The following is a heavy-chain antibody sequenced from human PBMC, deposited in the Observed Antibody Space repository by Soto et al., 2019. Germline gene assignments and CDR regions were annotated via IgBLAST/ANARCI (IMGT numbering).Heavy chain of an antibody. V-gene: IGHV3-15*07. CDR2: IKSKTDGGTT. D-gene: IGHD4-17*01. CDR1: GFTFSNAW. Sequence: EVQLVESGGGLVKPGGSLRLSCAASGFTFSNAWMNWVRQAPGKGLEWVGRIKSKTDGGTTDYAAPVKGRFTSSRDDSKNTLYLQMNSLKTEDTAVYYCTTTPDYGDYVDYWGQGTLVTVSS. CDR3: TTTPDYGDYVDY. J-gene: IGHJ4*02.